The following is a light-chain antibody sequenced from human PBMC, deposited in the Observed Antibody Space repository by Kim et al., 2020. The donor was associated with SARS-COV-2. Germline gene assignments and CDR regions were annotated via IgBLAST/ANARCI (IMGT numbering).Light chain of an antibody. CDR2: HDI. CDR3: QAWDSSTAVV. CDR1: KLGDKY. Sequence: SYELTQPPSVSVSPGQTATITCSGDKLGDKYACWYQQKPGQSPMLVIYHDIRRPSGIPERFSGSKSGNTATLTISGTQAIDQADYFCQAWDSSTAVVFGGGTQLTVL. J-gene: IGLJ2*01. V-gene: IGLV3-1*01.